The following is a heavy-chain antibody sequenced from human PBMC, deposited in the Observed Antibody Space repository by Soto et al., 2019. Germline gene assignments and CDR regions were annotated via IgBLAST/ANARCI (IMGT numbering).Heavy chain of an antibody. D-gene: IGHD7-27*01. CDR3: AGLTGMATNYYYYGMDV. V-gene: IGHV4-59*08. CDR1: GGSISSYY. J-gene: IGHJ6*02. CDR2: IYYSGST. Sequence: PSETLSLTCTVSGGSISSYYWSWIRQPPGEGLEWIGYIYYSGSTNYNPSLKSRVTISVDTSKNQFSLKLSSVTAADTAVYYCAGLTGMATNYYYYGMDVWGQGTTVT.